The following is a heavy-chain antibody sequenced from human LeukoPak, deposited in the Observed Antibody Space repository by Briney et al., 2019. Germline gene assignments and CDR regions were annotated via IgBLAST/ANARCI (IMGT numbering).Heavy chain of an antibody. D-gene: IGHD3-22*01. CDR3: ARDYYDSSGYPGYFQH. Sequence: SVKVSCKASGGTFSSYAISWVRQAPGQGLEWMGGIIPIFGTANYAQKFQGRVTITADESTSTAYMELSSLRSEDTAVYYCARDYYDSSGYPGYFQHWGQGTLVTVSS. CDR1: GGTFSSYA. J-gene: IGHJ1*01. CDR2: IIPIFGTA. V-gene: IGHV1-69*13.